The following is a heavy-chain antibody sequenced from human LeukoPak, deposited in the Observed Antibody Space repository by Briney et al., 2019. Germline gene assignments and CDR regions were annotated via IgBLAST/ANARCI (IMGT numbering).Heavy chain of an antibody. CDR2: INTNTGNP. D-gene: IGHD6-13*01. CDR3: ARTPGSSWSTFDY. Sequence: ASVKVSCKASGGTFSSYAISWVRQAPGQGLEWMGWINTNTGNPTYAQDFTGRFVFSLDTSVSTAYLQISSLKAEDTAVYYCARTPGSSWSTFDYWGQGTLVTVSS. V-gene: IGHV7-4-1*02. CDR1: GGTFSSYA. J-gene: IGHJ4*02.